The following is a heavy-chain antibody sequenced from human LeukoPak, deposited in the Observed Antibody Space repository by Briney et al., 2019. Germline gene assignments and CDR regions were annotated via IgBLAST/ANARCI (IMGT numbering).Heavy chain of an antibody. D-gene: IGHD3-10*01. V-gene: IGHV3-48*03. J-gene: IGHJ5*02. CDR1: GFTFSSYE. CDR2: ISSSGSTI. Sequence: GGSLRLSCAASGFTFSSYEMNWVRQAPGKGLEWVSYISSSGSTIYYADSVKGRFTISRDNAKNPLYLQMNSLRAEDTAVYYCATLPSETYYYGSGSYLNWFDPWGQGTLVTVSS. CDR3: ATLPSETYYYGSGSYLNWFDP.